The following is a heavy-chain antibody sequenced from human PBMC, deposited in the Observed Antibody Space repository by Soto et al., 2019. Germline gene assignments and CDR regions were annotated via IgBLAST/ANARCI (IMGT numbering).Heavy chain of an antibody. V-gene: IGHV1-18*01. J-gene: IGHJ6*03. Sequence: GASVKVSCKASGYTFTSYGISWVRQAPGQGLEWMGWISAYNGNTNYAQKLQGRVTMTTDTSTSTAYMELRSLRSDDTAVYYCARARPLLPPAGSYGNYYYMDVRGKGTTVTVSS. CDR2: ISAYNGNT. D-gene: IGHD3-10*01. CDR3: ARARPLLPPAGSYGNYYYMDV. CDR1: GYTFTSYG.